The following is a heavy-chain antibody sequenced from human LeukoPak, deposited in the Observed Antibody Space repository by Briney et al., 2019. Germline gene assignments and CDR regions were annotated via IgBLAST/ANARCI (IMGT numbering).Heavy chain of an antibody. V-gene: IGHV4-59*01. CDR1: GGSISSYY. D-gene: IGHD5-18*01. Sequence: SETLSLTCAVSGGSISSYYWSWIRQPPEKGLEWIGYIYYSGSTNYNPSLKSRVTISVDTSKNQFSLKLSSVTAADTAVYYCARDALYSYGPDAFDIWGQGTMVTVSS. CDR3: ARDALYSYGPDAFDI. CDR2: IYYSGST. J-gene: IGHJ3*02.